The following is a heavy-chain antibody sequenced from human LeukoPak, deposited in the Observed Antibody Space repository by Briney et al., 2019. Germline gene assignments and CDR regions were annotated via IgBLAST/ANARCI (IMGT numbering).Heavy chain of an antibody. Sequence: GGSLRLSCAASGFTFSSYGMHWVRQAPGKGLEWVAFIRYDGSNKYYADSVKGRFTISRDNSKNTLYLQMNSLRAEDTAVYYCAKRSSGYYCSGSYFSNWFDPWGQGTLVTVSS. CDR2: IRYDGSNK. CDR3: AKRSSGYYCSGSYFSNWFDP. CDR1: GFTFSSYG. J-gene: IGHJ5*02. D-gene: IGHD3-10*01. V-gene: IGHV3-30*02.